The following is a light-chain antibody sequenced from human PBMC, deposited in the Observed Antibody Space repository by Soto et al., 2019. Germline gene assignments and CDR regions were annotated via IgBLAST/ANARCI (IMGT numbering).Light chain of an antibody. CDR2: GNS. Sequence: QSVLTQPPSVSGAPGQRVTISCTGSSSNIGAGYDVHWYQQLPGTAPKLLIYGNSNRPSGVPDRFSGSKSGTSASLAITGLQAEDEGDYYCQSYDSSLSVYVVFGGGIKLTVL. V-gene: IGLV1-40*01. J-gene: IGLJ2*01. CDR3: QSYDSSLSVYVV. CDR1: SSNIGAGYD.